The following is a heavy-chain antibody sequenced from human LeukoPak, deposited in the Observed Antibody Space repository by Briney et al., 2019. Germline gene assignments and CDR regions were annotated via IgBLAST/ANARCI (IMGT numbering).Heavy chain of an antibody. V-gene: IGHV4-4*07. CDR2: IYTSGST. J-gene: IGHJ4*02. CDR1: GGSISSYY. D-gene: IGHD6-6*01. CDR3: AKAAQVAGRPNLGGHFDY. Sequence: SETLSLTCTVSGGSISSYYWSWIRQPAGKGLEWIGRIYTSGSTNYNPSLKSRVIMSVDTSKNQFSLKLSSVTAADTAVYYCAKAAQVAGRPNLGGHFDYWGQGTLVIVSS.